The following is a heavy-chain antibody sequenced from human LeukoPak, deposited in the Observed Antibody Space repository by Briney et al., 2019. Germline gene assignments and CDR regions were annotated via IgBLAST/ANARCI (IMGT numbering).Heavy chain of an antibody. D-gene: IGHD6-19*01. Sequence: MTSETLSLTCNVSGGSIRSGSYYWGWIRQAPGRGLEWIGSIYYSGSTYYNPSLKSRVTITADTPNNQFSLKLSSVAAADTAMYYCVRHLGYGRGWFRFDPWGQGTLVTVSS. CDR2: IYYSGST. CDR1: GGSIRSGSYY. CDR3: VRHLGYGRGWFRFDP. V-gene: IGHV4-39*01. J-gene: IGHJ5*02.